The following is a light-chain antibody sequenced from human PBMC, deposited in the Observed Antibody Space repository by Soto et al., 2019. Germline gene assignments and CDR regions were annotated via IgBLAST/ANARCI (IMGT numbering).Light chain of an antibody. V-gene: IGKV3-20*01. CDR2: GAS. Sequence: EIVMTQSPVTLSVSPGERITLSCRASQSVSSSFLAWYQQKPGQAPRLLIYGASNRATGIPDRFSGSGSGTDFTLTISRLEPEDFAVYYCQQYVTSPWAFGQGTKVDIK. CDR1: QSVSSSF. J-gene: IGKJ1*01. CDR3: QQYVTSPWA.